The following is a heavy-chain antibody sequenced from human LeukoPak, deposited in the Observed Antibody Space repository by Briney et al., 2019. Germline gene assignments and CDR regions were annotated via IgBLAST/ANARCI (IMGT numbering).Heavy chain of an antibody. V-gene: IGHV5-51*01. J-gene: IGHJ5*01. CDR3: ARCGGWXLXGWFDS. CDR1: GYSFTSYW. Sequence: KSGESLKISCKGSGYSFTSYWIGWVRQMPGKGLEWMGIIXPGXXDTRYSPSFQGQVTISADKSISTAYLQWSSLKASDTAMYYCARCGGWXLXGWFDSWGQGTLVTVSS. CDR2: IXPGXXDT. D-gene: IGHD6-19*01.